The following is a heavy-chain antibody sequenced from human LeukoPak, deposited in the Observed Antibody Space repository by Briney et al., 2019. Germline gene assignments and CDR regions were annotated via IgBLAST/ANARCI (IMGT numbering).Heavy chain of an antibody. CDR1: GFTFSSYG. CDR3: AREPTSMGSDY. J-gene: IGHJ4*02. V-gene: IGHV3-33*01. CDR2: IWYDGSNK. Sequence: PGGSLRLSCAASGFTFSSYGMHWVRQAPGKGLEWVAVIWYDGSNKYYADSVKGRFTISRDNAKNSLYLQMNSLRADDAAVYYCAREPTSMGSDYWGQGTLVTVSS. D-gene: IGHD5-18*01.